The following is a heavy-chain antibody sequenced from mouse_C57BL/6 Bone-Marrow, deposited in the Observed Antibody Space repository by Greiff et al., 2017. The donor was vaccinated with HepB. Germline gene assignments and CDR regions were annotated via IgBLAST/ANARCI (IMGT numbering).Heavy chain of an antibody. CDR1: GFTFSSYA. CDR3: TKITTGGWFAY. J-gene: IGHJ3*01. D-gene: IGHD1-1*01. V-gene: IGHV5-9-1*02. CDR2: ISSGGDYI. Sequence: EVKVVESGEGLVKPGGSLKLSCAASGFTFSSYAMSWVRQTPEKRLEWVAYISSGGDYIYYADTVKGRFTISRDNARNTLYLQMSSLKSEDTAMYYCTKITTGGWFAYWGQGTLVTVSA.